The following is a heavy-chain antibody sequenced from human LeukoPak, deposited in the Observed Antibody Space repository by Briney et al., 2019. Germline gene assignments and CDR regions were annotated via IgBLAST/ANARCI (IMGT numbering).Heavy chain of an antibody. CDR2: ISSNGGST. J-gene: IGHJ4*02. Sequence: PGGSLRLSCSASGFTFSRYAMHWVRQAPGKGLEYVSAISSNGGSTYYGDSVKGRFTISRDNSKNTLYLQMSSLRAEDTAVYYWVKARGIQLWLPGDYWGQGTLVTVSS. CDR3: VKARGIQLWLPGDY. CDR1: GFTFSRYA. D-gene: IGHD5-18*01. V-gene: IGHV3-64D*09.